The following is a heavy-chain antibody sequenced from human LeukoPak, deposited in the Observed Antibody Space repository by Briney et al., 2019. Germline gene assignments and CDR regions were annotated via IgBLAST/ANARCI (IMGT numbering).Heavy chain of an antibody. CDR3: AREKATVAPNDAFDI. J-gene: IGHJ3*02. CDR1: GGSISSYY. Sequence: PSETLSLTCTVSGGSISSYYWSWLRQPPGKGLEWIGYIYYSGSTNYNPSLKSRVTISVDTSKNQFSLKLSSVTAADTAVYYCAREKATVAPNDAFDIWGQGTMVTVSS. D-gene: IGHD4-23*01. CDR2: IYYSGST. V-gene: IGHV4-59*01.